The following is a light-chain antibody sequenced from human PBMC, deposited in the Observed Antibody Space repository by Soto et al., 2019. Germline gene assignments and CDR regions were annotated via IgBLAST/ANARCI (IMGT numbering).Light chain of an antibody. CDR2: GAS. V-gene: IGKV3D-20*02. Sequence: ESVLTQSPGTLSLSPGERATLSCRASQSVSSNYLAWYQQKPGQAPRLLIYGASNRATGIPARFSGSGSGTDFTLTISSLEPEDFAVYYCQQRSNWPITFGQGTRLEIK. CDR1: QSVSSNY. CDR3: QQRSNWPIT. J-gene: IGKJ5*01.